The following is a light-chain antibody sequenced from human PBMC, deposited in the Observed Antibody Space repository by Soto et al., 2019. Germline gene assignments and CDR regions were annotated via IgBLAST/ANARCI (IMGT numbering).Light chain of an antibody. CDR3: QQYNNWPLT. CDR2: NAS. Sequence: EIVLTQSPGTLSLSPGERATLSCRASQNVGRNYLAWYQQKPGQAPRLLIYNASNRATGIPDRFSGSGSGTDFTLTISRLEPEDFAVYYCQQYNNWPLTFGGGTKVDIK. V-gene: IGKV3-20*01. CDR1: QNVGRNY. J-gene: IGKJ4*01.